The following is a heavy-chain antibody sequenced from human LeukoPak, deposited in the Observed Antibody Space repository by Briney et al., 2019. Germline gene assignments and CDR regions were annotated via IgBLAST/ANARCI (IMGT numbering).Heavy chain of an antibody. CDR1: GRSLSGYY. D-gene: IGHD3-9*01. V-gene: IGHV4-34*01. Sequence: PSDTLSLTCAVYGRSLSGYYWSWIRQPPGKGRKWIGEINHSGSTNYNPSLKSRVTISVDTSKNQSSLKLSSVTAADTGVYYCARAYFDWSRRYNWFDPWGQGTLVTVSS. CDR3: ARAYFDWSRRYNWFDP. CDR2: INHSGST. J-gene: IGHJ5*02.